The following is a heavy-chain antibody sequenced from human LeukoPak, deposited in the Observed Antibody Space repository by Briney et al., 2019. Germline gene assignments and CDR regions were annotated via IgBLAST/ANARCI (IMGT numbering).Heavy chain of an antibody. Sequence: GGSLRLSCAASGFTFTSYVMTWVRQAPGKGLEWVSSISSTSTYIYYADSVRGRFTISRDNAKNSLYLQMNSLRAEDTAVYSCARVLAAAGAYYFDYWGQGTLVTVSS. D-gene: IGHD6-13*01. CDR1: GFTFTSYV. CDR3: ARVLAAAGAYYFDY. J-gene: IGHJ4*02. CDR2: ISSTSTYI. V-gene: IGHV3-21*01.